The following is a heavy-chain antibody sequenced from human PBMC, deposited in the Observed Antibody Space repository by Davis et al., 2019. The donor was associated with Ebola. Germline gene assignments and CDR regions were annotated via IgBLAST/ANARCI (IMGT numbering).Heavy chain of an antibody. V-gene: IGHV3-30-3*01. CDR2: ISYDGSNK. CDR1: GFSFSGFA. J-gene: IGHJ4*02. Sequence: GGSLRLSCAAPGFSFSGFAMHWVRQAPGKGLECVSLISYDGSNKYYADSVKGRFTISRDNSKNTLYLQMNNLRAEDTAVYYCARSTWVYYFDYWGQGTLVTVSS. CDR3: ARSTWVYYFDY. D-gene: IGHD7-27*01.